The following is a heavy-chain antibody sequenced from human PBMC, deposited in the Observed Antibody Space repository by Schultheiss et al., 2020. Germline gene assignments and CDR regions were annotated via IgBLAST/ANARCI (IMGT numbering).Heavy chain of an antibody. Sequence: GGSLRLSCAASGFTFSSYWMSWVRQAPGKGLEWLANIKQDGSEKYYVDSVKGRFTISRDNAKNSLYLQMNSLRAEDTAVYYCARLIVVVITESYAFDIWGQGTMVTVSS. CDR3: ARLIVVVITESYAFDI. CDR2: IKQDGSEK. J-gene: IGHJ3*02. D-gene: IGHD3-22*01. CDR1: GFTFSSYW. V-gene: IGHV3-7*01.